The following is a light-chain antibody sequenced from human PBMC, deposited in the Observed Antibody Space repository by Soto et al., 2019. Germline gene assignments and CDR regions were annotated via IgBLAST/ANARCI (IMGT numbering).Light chain of an antibody. CDR1: SSYVGSYNL. CDR3: CSYAGSSTYV. V-gene: IGLV2-23*02. CDR2: EVS. Sequence: QSALPQPASVSGSPGQAIAISCTGTSSYVGSYNLVSWYQQHPGKAPKLMIYEVSKRPSGVSNRFSGSKSGNTASLTISVLQAEDEADYFCCSYAGSSTYVFGTGTKVTVL. J-gene: IGLJ1*01.